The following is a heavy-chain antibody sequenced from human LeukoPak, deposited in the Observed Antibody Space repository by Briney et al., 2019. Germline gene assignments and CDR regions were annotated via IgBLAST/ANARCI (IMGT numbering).Heavy chain of an antibody. D-gene: IGHD6-19*01. CDR3: ARGPHSSGLGCFDY. CDR2: IYYSGST. CDR1: GGSISSYY. V-gene: IGHV4-59*01. J-gene: IGHJ4*02. Sequence: SETLSLTCTVSGGSISSYYWSWNRQPPGKGLEWIGYIYYSGSTNYNPSLKSRVTISVDTSKNQFSLKLSSVTAADTAVYYCARGPHSSGLGCFDYWGQGTLVTVSS.